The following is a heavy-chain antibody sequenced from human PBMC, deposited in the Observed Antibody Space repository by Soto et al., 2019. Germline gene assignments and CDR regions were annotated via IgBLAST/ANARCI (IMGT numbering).Heavy chain of an antibody. J-gene: IGHJ3*02. CDR3: AAYDSSGYYYGFSRDAFDI. D-gene: IGHD3-22*01. Sequence: NPSETLSLTCTVSGGSISSGGYYWSWIRQHPGKGLEWIGYIYYSGSTYYNPSLKSRVTISVDTSKDQFSLKLSSVTAADTAVYYCAAYDSSGYYYGFSRDAFDIWGQGTMVTVSS. CDR2: IYYSGST. V-gene: IGHV4-31*03. CDR1: GGSISSGGYY.